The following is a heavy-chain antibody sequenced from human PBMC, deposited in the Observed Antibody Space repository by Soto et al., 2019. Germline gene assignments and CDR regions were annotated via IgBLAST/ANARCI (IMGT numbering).Heavy chain of an antibody. CDR3: ARDGRGDRRYYYYGMDV. D-gene: IGHD4-17*01. Sequence: GASVKVSCKASGYTFTSYDINRVRQATGQGLEWMGWMNPNSGNTGYAQKFQGRVTMTRNNSISTAYMELSSLRSEDTAVYYCARDGRGDRRYYYYGMDVWGQGTTVTVSS. CDR2: MNPNSGNT. CDR1: GYTFTSYD. J-gene: IGHJ6*02. V-gene: IGHV1-8*01.